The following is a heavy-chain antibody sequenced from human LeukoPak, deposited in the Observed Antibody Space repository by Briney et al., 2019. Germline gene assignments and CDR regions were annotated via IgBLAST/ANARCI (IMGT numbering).Heavy chain of an antibody. CDR1: GYTFTSYA. CDR3: ARLPEPAATNYYYMDV. Sequence: GASVKVSCKASGYTFTSYAMHWVRQAPGQRLEWMGWINAGNANTKYSQKFQGRVTITRDTSASTAYMELSSLRSEDTAVYYCARLPEPAATNYYYMDVWGKGTTVTVSS. D-gene: IGHD2-2*01. CDR2: INAGNANT. J-gene: IGHJ6*03. V-gene: IGHV1-3*01.